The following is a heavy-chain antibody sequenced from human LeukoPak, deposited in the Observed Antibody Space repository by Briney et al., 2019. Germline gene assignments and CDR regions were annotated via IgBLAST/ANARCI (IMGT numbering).Heavy chain of an antibody. CDR1: GYAFTSYG. CDR2: ISAYNGNT. D-gene: IGHD3-22*01. CDR3: AGDLEPRPYDSSGYAVSPVDY. Sequence: ASVKLSCKASGYAFTSYGISWVRQPPGQGLEWMGWISAYNGNTNYAQNLQGRVTMTTDTSTSTAYMELRSLRSDDTAVYYWAGDLEPRPYDSSGYAVSPVDYWGQGTLVTVSS. J-gene: IGHJ4*02. V-gene: IGHV1-18*01.